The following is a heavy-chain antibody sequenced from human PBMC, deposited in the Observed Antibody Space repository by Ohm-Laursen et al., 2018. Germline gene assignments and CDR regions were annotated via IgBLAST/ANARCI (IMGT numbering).Heavy chain of an antibody. D-gene: IGHD2-2*01. Sequence: SDTLSLTCAVYGGSFSGYDWSWIRQPPGKGLEWIGEINHSGRTNYNPSLKSRVIISVDTSKDQVSLRMSPVTAEDTAVYYCARPKSRRALDVWGQGTMVTVSS. CDR3: ARPKSRRALDV. CDR1: GGSFSGYD. CDR2: INHSGRT. J-gene: IGHJ3*01. V-gene: IGHV4-34*01.